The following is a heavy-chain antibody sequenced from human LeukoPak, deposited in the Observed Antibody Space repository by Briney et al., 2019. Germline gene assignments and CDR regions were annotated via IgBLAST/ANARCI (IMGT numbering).Heavy chain of an antibody. J-gene: IGHJ3*02. Sequence: ASVKVSCKASGYTFTSYDINWVRQATGQGLEWMGWMNPNSGNTGYAQKFQGRVTMTRNTSTSTVYMELSSLRSEDTAVYYCASLAVTYRNDAFDIWGQGTMVTVSS. V-gene: IGHV1-8*01. D-gene: IGHD4-11*01. CDR1: GYTFTSYD. CDR3: ASLAVTYRNDAFDI. CDR2: MNPNSGNT.